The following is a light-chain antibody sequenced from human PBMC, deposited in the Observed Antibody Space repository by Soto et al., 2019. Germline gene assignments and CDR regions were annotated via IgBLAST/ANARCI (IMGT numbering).Light chain of an antibody. Sequence: QSVLTQPPSASGTPGQRVTISCSGSSSSIGSNTVNWFQHLPGTAPKLLIYINNQRPSGVPDRFSGSKSGTSAYLAISGLQSEDEADYYCAAWDDSLNGYVFGTGTKVTVL. V-gene: IGLV1-44*01. J-gene: IGLJ1*01. CDR1: SSSIGSNT. CDR2: INN. CDR3: AAWDDSLNGYV.